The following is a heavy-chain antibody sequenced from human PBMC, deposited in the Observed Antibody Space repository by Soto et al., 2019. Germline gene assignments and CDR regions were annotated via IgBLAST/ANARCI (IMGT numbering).Heavy chain of an antibody. CDR3: ARIGQYSSGWYYPRNDAFDI. CDR2: IFSNDEK. D-gene: IGHD6-19*01. V-gene: IGHV2-26*01. Sequence: QVTLKESGPVLVKPTETLTLTCTVSGFSPSNARMGVSWIRQPPGKALEWLAHIFSNDEKSYSTSLKSRLTISKDTSKSQVVLTMTNMDPVDTATYYCARIGQYSSGWYYPRNDAFDIWGQGTMVTVSS. J-gene: IGHJ3*02. CDR1: GFSPSNARMG.